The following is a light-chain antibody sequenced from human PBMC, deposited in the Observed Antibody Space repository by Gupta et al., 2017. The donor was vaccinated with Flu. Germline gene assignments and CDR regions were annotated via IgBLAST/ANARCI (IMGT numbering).Light chain of an antibody. Sequence: VLPQSPGTLSLSPGERATLSCRASQSVSSSYLTWYWQQPGQAPRLLIYVASSRATGIADRVRCSGCGTDCALTLRRREAEDLAVEVYQPNGSLPTWTFGHGTKVEIK. CDR2: VAS. CDR1: QSVSSSY. V-gene: IGKV3-20*01. CDR3: QPNGSLPTWT. J-gene: IGKJ1*01.